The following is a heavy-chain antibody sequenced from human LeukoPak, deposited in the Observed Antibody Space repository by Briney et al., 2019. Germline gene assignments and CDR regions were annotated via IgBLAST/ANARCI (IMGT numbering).Heavy chain of an antibody. CDR1: GYSISSGYY. CDR3: ASYYASGVSAYNYYGMDV. D-gene: IGHD3-10*01. V-gene: IGHV4-38-2*01. Sequence: RSSETLSLTCAVSGYSISSGYYWGWFRQPPGKGLEWIGSMSHNRGTYYNPSLKSRVTISMDTSKNQFSLRLSSVTAADTAVYYCASYYASGVSAYNYYGMDVWGKGTTVTVSS. J-gene: IGHJ6*04. CDR2: MSHNRGT.